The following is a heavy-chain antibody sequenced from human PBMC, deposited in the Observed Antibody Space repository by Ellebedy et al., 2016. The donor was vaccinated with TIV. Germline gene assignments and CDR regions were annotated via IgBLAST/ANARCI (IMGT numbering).Heavy chain of an antibody. V-gene: IGHV1-46*04. CDR1: GYTFTSYY. CDR3: ARDVVAGYFDY. D-gene: IGHD6-19*01. Sequence: AASVKVSCKASGYTFTSYYMHWARQAPGQGLEWMGIINPSGGSTSYAQKLQGRVTMTRDTSTSTVYMELSSLRSEDTAVYYCARDVVAGYFDYWGQGTLVTVSS. CDR2: INPSGGST. J-gene: IGHJ4*02.